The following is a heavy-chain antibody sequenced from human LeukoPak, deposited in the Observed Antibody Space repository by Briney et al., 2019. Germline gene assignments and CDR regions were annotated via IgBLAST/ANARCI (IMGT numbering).Heavy chain of an antibody. CDR2: LYNTGNT. D-gene: IGHD6-13*01. V-gene: IGHV3-53*01. Sequence: GGSLRLSCAASGFTVNSNYLSWVRQAPGKGLEWVSTLYNTGNTYYANSVKGRFSISRDNSKNALFLQMNSLRAEDTAVYYCARLTPAAGRLYFVDWGPGTLVTVSS. J-gene: IGHJ4*02. CDR3: ARLTPAAGRLYFVD. CDR1: GFTVNSNY.